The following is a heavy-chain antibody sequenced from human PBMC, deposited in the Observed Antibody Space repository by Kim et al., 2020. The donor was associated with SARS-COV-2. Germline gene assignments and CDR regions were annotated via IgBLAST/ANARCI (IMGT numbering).Heavy chain of an antibody. V-gene: IGHV3-11*06. J-gene: IGHJ4*02. Sequence: GGSLRLSCAASGFTFSDYYMSWIRQAPGKGLEWVSYISSSSSYTNYADSVKGRFTISRDNAKNSLYPQMNSLRAEDTAVYYCARGGGSGSKAPDYWGQGTLVTVSS. CDR1: GFTFSDYY. CDR3: ARGGGSGSKAPDY. D-gene: IGHD3-10*01. CDR2: ISSSSSYT.